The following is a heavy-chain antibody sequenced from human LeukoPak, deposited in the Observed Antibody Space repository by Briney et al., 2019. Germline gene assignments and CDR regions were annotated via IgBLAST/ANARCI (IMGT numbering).Heavy chain of an antibody. Sequence: GGSLRLSCAASGFTFNNYAMTWVRQAPGKGLEWVSVINGGSGNSYYADSVKGRFTVSRDNSKNTLYLQMNSLRDEDTAVYYCAKGQGYNYGDRIDYWGEGTLVTVSS. D-gene: IGHD5-18*01. CDR2: INGGSGNS. CDR1: GFTFNNYA. J-gene: IGHJ4*02. V-gene: IGHV3-23*01. CDR3: AKGQGYNYGDRIDY.